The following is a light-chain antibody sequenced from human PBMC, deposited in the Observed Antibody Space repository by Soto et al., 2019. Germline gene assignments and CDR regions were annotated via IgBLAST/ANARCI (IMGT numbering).Light chain of an antibody. CDR1: SGHNNYA. J-gene: IGLJ3*02. CDR3: QTWGTGSNWV. V-gene: IGLV4-69*01. CDR2: LNSDGSH. Sequence: QPVLTQSPSASASLGASVNLTCTLSSGHNNYAIAWHQQQPEKGPRYLMKLNSDGSHIKGDGIPDRFSGSSSGAERYLTISSLRSEDEADYYCQTWGTGSNWVFGGGTKLTVL.